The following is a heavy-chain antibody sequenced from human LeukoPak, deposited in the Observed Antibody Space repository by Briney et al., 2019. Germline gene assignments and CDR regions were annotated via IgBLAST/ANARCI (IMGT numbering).Heavy chain of an antibody. Sequence: ASVKVSCKASGYTFTSYGISWVRQAPGQGLEWMGWISAYNGNTNYAQKLQGRVTMTTDTSTSTAYMELRSLRSDDTAVYYCARLVGATDYYYYGMDVWGQGTTVTVSS. CDR3: ARLVGATDYYYYGMDV. V-gene: IGHV1-18*04. D-gene: IGHD1-26*01. J-gene: IGHJ6*02. CDR2: ISAYNGNT. CDR1: GYTFTSYG.